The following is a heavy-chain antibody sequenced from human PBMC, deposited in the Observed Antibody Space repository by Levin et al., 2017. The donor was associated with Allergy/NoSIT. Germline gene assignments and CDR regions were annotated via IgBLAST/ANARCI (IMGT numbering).Heavy chain of an antibody. Sequence: GESLKISCAASGFTFSSYAMSWVRQAPGKGLEWVSAISGSGGSTYYADSVKGRFTISRDNSKNTLYLQMNSLRAEDTAVYYCAKDGLLAAAGTHALYWGQGTLVTVSS. CDR1: GFTFSSYA. V-gene: IGHV3-23*01. D-gene: IGHD6-13*01. J-gene: IGHJ4*02. CDR3: AKDGLLAAAGTHALY. CDR2: ISGSGGST.